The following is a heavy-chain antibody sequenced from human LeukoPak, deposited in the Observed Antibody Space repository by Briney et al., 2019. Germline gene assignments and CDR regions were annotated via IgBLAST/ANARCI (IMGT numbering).Heavy chain of an antibody. D-gene: IGHD2-2*01. V-gene: IGHV3-30*18. J-gene: IGHJ4*02. Sequence: GGSLRLSCAASGFTFSSYGMHWVRQAPGKGLEWVAVISYDGSDKYYADSVKGRFTISRDNSKNTLYLQMNSLRAEDTAVYYCAKDSRTMPFDYWGQGTLVTVSS. CDR2: ISYDGSDK. CDR1: GFTFSSYG. CDR3: AKDSRTMPFDY.